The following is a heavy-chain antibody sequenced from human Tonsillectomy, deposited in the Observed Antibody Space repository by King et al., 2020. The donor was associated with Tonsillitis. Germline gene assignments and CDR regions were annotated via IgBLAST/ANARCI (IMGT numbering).Heavy chain of an antibody. CDR1: GFSFSNYV. CDR3: ARLAARGEPHHDGMDV. CDR2: IATDGRYK. J-gene: IGHJ6*02. D-gene: IGHD6-6*01. Sequence: VQLVESGGGVVQPGRSLRLSCAASGFSFSNYVMSWVRQAPGKGLEWVAVIATDGRYKYFADSVKGRFTISRDNSKSTLYLQMNSLRGEDTAVYYCARLAARGEPHHDGMDVWGQGTTVTVSS. V-gene: IGHV3-30*04.